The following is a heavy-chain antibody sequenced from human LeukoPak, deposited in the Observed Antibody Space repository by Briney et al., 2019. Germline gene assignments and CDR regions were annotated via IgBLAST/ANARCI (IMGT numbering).Heavy chain of an antibody. V-gene: IGHV1-69*05. J-gene: IGHJ4*02. D-gene: IGHD2-2*01. CDR3: ARDRDCSSTSCPFDY. Sequence: EASVKVSCKASGYTFTSYGISWVRQAPGQGLEWMGGIIPIFGTANYAQKFQGRVTITTDESTSTAYMELSSLRSEDTAVYYCARDRDCSSTSCPFDYWGQGTLVTVSS. CDR2: IIPIFGTA. CDR1: GYTFTSYG.